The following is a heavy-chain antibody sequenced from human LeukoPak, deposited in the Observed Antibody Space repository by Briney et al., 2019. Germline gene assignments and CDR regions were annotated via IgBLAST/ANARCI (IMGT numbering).Heavy chain of an antibody. CDR3: ARAYDFWSGYSNWFDP. V-gene: IGHV1-69*05. D-gene: IGHD3-3*01. J-gene: IGHJ5*02. CDR1: GYTFTSYY. CDR2: IIPIFGTA. Sequence: ASVKVSCKASGYTFTSYYMHWVRQAPGQGLEWMGGIIPIFGTANYAQKFQGRVTITTDESTSTAYMELSSLRSEDTAVYYCARAYDFWSGYSNWFDPWGQGTLVTVSS.